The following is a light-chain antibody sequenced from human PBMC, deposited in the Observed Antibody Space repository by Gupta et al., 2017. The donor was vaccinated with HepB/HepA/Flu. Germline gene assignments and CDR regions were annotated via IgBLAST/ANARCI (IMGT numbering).Light chain of an antibody. CDR1: KLGDKY. V-gene: IGLV3-1*01. CDR3: QAWDSSNVV. Sequence: SYELTQPPSVSVSPGQTASITCSGDKLGDKYACWYQQKPSQSPVLVIYQDSNRPSGIPERFSGSNSGNTATLTISGTQAMDEADYYCQAWDSSNVVFGGGTKLTVL. CDR2: QDS. J-gene: IGLJ2*01.